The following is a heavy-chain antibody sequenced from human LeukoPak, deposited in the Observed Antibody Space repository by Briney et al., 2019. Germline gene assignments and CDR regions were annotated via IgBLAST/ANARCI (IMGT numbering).Heavy chain of an antibody. V-gene: IGHV3-48*02. J-gene: IGHJ3*02. CDR2: ISSSTNTI. D-gene: IGHD4-23*01. CDR1: GFTFSSYS. CDR3: ARGGYGANDDAFDI. Sequence: PGGSLTLSCAASGFTFSSYSMNWVRQAPGKGREWDSYISSSTNTIYYADSVKGRFTISRDNAKNSLFLQMNSLRDEDTAVYYCARGGYGANDDAFDIWGQGTMVTVSS.